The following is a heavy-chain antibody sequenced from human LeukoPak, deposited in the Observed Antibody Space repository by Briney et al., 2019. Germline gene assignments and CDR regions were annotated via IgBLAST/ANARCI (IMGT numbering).Heavy chain of an antibody. V-gene: IGHV4-34*01. CDR3: ARRGDYYDSSGLNY. Sequence: SSETLSLTCAVYGGSFSGYYWSWIRQPPGKGLEWVGEINHSGSTNYYPDLKSRVTTSVDTSKNQFTLKLSSVTAAGAAVYYCARRGDYYDSSGLNYWGQGTLVTVSS. CDR2: INHSGST. J-gene: IGHJ4*02. D-gene: IGHD3-22*01. CDR1: GGSFSGYY.